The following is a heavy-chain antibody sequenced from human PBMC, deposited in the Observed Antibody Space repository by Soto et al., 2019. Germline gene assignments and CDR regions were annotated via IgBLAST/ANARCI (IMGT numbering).Heavy chain of an antibody. CDR2: ISGSGGST. CDR1: GFTFSSYA. CDR3: AKVGDVVVPAATHRPDYYGMDV. D-gene: IGHD2-2*01. J-gene: IGHJ6*02. Sequence: ESGGGLVQPGGSLRLSCAASGFTFSSYAMSWVRQAPGKGLEWVSAISGSGGSTYYADSVKGRFTISRDNSKNTLYLQMNSLRAEDTAVYYCAKVGDVVVPAATHRPDYYGMDVWGQGTTVTVSS. V-gene: IGHV3-23*01.